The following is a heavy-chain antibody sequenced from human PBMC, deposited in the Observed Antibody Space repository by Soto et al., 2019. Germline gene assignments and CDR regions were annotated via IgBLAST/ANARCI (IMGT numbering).Heavy chain of an antibody. D-gene: IGHD5-18*01. CDR2: ISGSGGST. CDR3: ATDTAMVKVGYFDY. CDR1: GFTFSSYA. V-gene: IGHV3-23*01. Sequence: GGSLRLSCAASGFTFSSYAMSWVRQAPGKGLEWVSAISGSGGSTYYADSVKGRFTISRDNSKNTLYLQMNSLRAEDTAVYYCATDTAMVKVGYFDYWGQGTLVTVSS. J-gene: IGHJ4*02.